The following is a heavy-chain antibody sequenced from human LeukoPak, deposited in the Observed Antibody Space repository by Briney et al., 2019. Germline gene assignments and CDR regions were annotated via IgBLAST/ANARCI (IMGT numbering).Heavy chain of an antibody. D-gene: IGHD1-1*01. V-gene: IGHV1-2*02. Sequence: ASVKVSCKASGYTFTGYYMHWVRQAPGRGLEWMGWINPNSGGTNYAQKFQGRVTMTRDTSISTAYMELSRLRSDDTAVYYCARGWSVRQLHFDYWGQGTLVTVSS. J-gene: IGHJ4*02. CDR1: GYTFTGYY. CDR3: ARGWSVRQLHFDY. CDR2: INPNSGGT.